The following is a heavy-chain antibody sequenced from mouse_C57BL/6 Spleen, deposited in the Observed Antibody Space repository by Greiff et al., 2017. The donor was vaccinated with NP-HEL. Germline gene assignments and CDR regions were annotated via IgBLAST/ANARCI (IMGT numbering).Heavy chain of an antibody. J-gene: IGHJ4*01. CDR1: GYTFTSYW. CDR2: IYPGSGST. Sequence: QVQLQQSGAELVKPGASVKMSCKASGYTFTSYWITWVKQRPGQGLEWIGDIYPGSGSTNYNEKFKSKATLTVDTSSSTAYLQLSSLTSEDSAVYYCARGGPYYSNLGGIYYYAMDYWGQGTSVTVSS. CDR3: ARGGPYYSNLGGIYYYAMDY. D-gene: IGHD2-5*01. V-gene: IGHV1-55*01.